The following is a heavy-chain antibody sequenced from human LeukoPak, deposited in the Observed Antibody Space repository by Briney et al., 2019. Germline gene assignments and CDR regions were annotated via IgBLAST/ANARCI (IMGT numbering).Heavy chain of an antibody. D-gene: IGHD3-10*01. CDR1: GFTYRSYW. V-gene: IGHV3-7*01. CDR2: IKQDGSEK. J-gene: IGHJ4*02. Sequence: GGSLRLFCAASGFTYRSYWMRWVGQAPGKGLEGVANIKQDGSEKLCVDFVKGRFTYSRENAKNSLYLQMNSLRVEDTAVDYCAREVPYGSGSFFDYWGQGTLVTVSS. CDR3: AREVPYGSGSFFDY.